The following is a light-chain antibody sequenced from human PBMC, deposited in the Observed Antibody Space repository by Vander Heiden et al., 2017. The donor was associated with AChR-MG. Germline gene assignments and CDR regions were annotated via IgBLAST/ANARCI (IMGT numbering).Light chain of an antibody. CDR2: DVS. Sequence: QSALTQPASVSGSPGQSIPISCTGTSSDVGGYNYVSWYQQHPGKAPKLMIYDVSKRPSGVSNRFSGSKSGNTASLTISGLQAEDEADYYCSSYTSSSTLSVFGGGTKLTVL. CDR1: SSDVGGYNY. CDR3: SSYTSSSTLSV. J-gene: IGLJ3*02. V-gene: IGLV2-14*01.